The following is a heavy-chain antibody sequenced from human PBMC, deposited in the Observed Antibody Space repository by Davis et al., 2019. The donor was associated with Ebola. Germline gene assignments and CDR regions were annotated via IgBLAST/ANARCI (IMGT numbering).Heavy chain of an antibody. D-gene: IGHD3-3*01. CDR2: ISAYNGNT. V-gene: IGHV1-18*01. CDR3: ARGLSSGITIFGVAQNYYYGMDV. CDR1: GYTFTSYG. J-gene: IGHJ6*02. Sequence: ASVKVSCKASGYTFTSYGISWVRQAPGQGLEWMGWISAYNGNTNYAQKFQGRVTMTRNTSISTAYMELSSLRSEDTAVYYCARGLSSGITIFGVAQNYYYGMDVWGQGTTVTVSS.